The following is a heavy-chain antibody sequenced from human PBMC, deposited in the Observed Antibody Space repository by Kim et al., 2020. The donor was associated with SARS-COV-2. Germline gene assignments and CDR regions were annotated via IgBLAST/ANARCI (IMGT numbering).Heavy chain of an antibody. CDR1: GYTFTNYG. CDR2: ISVYNGNT. J-gene: IGHJ4*02. CDR3: ARDVPSYGSGTYYTFDY. Sequence: ASVKVSCKASGYTFTNYGVTWVRQAHGQGLEWMGWISVYNGNTNYAQKLQGRVTMTTDTSTSTAYMELRSLTSDDTAVYYCARDVPSYGSGTYYTFDYWGQGTLVTVSS. D-gene: IGHD3-10*01. V-gene: IGHV1-18*01.